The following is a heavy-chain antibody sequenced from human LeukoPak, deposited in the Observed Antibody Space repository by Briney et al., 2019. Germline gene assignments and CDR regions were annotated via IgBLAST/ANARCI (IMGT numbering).Heavy chain of an antibody. CDR2: TNLHGTTV. CDR3: ASAYTYVRLGDH. CDR1: GLSFSNYW. V-gene: IGHV3-74*01. J-gene: IGHJ4*02. Sequence: PGGPLRLSCAVSGLSFSNYWMLWVRQAPGKGLVWVARTNLHGTTVDYADSVKGRFTISRDNAKNTLFLQMNSLRAEDTAVYYCASAYTYVRLGDHWGQGTLVTVSS. D-gene: IGHD3-16*01.